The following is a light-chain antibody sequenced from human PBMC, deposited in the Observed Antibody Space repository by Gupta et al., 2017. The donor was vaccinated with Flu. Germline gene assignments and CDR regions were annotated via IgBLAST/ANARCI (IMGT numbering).Light chain of an antibody. CDR2: AAS. V-gene: IGKV1-39*01. J-gene: IGKJ3*01. Sequence: DIQMTQSPSSLSASIGDRVTITCRASQIISNYLNWYQQKPGKAPELLIYAASSLQSGVPSRCGGSGSGTTFTLTIDSLQPEDFATYYCQQGYNSPFTFGPGTKVDIK. CDR3: QQGYNSPFT. CDR1: QIISNY.